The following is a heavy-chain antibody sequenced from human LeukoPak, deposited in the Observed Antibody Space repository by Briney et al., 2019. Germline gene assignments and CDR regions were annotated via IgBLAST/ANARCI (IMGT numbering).Heavy chain of an antibody. CDR3: ARMSHLYYFDY. CDR2: IYYSGST. V-gene: IGHV4-31*03. J-gene: IGHJ4*02. Sequence: SQTLSLTCTVSGGSISSGGYYWSWIRQHPGKGLEWIGYIYYSGSTYYNPSLKSRVTISVDTSKNQFSLKLSSVTAADTAVYYCARMSHLYYFDYWGQGTLVTVSS. CDR1: GGSISSGGYY.